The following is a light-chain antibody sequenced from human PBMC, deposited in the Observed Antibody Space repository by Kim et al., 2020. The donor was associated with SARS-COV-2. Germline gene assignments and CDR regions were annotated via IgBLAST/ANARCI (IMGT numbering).Light chain of an antibody. Sequence: DIQMTQSPSSLSASVGDRLTITCQASQDIADYLNWYHQKPGKAPNLLIYHASNLESGVPSRFIGSRSGTHFTFTINSLQAEDIGTYYCQQYDSLPYTFGQGTKLEI. CDR3: QQYDSLPYT. CDR1: QDIADY. V-gene: IGKV1-33*01. CDR2: HAS. J-gene: IGKJ2*01.